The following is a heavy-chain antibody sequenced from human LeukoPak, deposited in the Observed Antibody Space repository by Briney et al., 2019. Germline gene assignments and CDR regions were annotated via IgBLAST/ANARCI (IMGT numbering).Heavy chain of an antibody. J-gene: IGHJ4*02. D-gene: IGHD4-17*01. Sequence: GGSLRLSCAASGFTFSTYWMHWVRQAPGKGLVWVARIKGDGSSTIYADSVKGRFTISRDNSKNTLYLQTSSLRVEDTAVYYCARASTTVPNFLDHWGRGTLVTVSS. CDR3: ARASTTVPNFLDH. V-gene: IGHV3-74*01. CDR2: IKGDGSST. CDR1: GFTFSTYW.